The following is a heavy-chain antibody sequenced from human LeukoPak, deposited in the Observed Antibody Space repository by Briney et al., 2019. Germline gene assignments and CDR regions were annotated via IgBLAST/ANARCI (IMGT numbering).Heavy chain of an antibody. CDR1: GFTVSSNY. V-gene: IGHV3-66*02. Sequence: GSLRLSCAASGFTVSSNYMSWVRQAPGKGLEWVSVIYSGGSTYYADSVKGRFTISRDNSKNTLYLQMNSLRAEDTAVYYCARDRFGEFDYYGMDVWGQGTTVTVSS. CDR3: ARDRFGEFDYYGMDV. J-gene: IGHJ6*02. D-gene: IGHD3-10*01. CDR2: IYSGGST.